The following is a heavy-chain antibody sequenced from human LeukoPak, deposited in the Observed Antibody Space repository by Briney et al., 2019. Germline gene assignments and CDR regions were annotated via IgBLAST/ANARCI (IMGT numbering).Heavy chain of an antibody. J-gene: IGHJ4*02. D-gene: IGHD2-21*01. CDR1: GFTFEDYV. CDR2: IYWNGGST. Sequence: GGSLRLSCAASGFTFEDYVMTWVRQTPEKGLEWVSGIYWNGGSTNYAGSVKGRFTISRDDAKNSLYLQMNSLRAKDTAFYYCARGNGGDYYYLDYWGQGAQVTVSS. CDR3: ARGNGGDYYYLDY. V-gene: IGHV3-20*04.